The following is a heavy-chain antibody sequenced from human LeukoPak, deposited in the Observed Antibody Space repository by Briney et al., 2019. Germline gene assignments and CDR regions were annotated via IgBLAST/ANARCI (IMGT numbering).Heavy chain of an antibody. V-gene: IGHV1-18*01. CDR1: GYTFSSSG. CDR3: ATGNEAVAPDY. Sequence: ASVKVSCKASGYTFSSSGISWVRQDPGQGLEWMGWINPNSGDTKYTQKLQGRVTLTTDTSTGAAYMELTSLRSDDTALYYCATGNEAVAPDYWGQGTLVTVSS. D-gene: IGHD6-19*01. J-gene: IGHJ4*02. CDR2: INPNSGDT.